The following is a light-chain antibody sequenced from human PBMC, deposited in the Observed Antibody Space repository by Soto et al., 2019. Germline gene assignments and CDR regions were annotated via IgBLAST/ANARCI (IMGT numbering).Light chain of an antibody. J-gene: IGKJ1*01. Sequence: EIVLTQSPGTLSLSPGERATLSCRASQSITSSYLAWYQRIPGQAPRLLVYHTSNRATGIPDRFSGSGSGTDFTLTITRLEPEDFAVYYCQQYGSSPWTFGQGTEVEIK. V-gene: IGKV3-20*01. CDR3: QQYGSSPWT. CDR2: HTS. CDR1: QSITSSY.